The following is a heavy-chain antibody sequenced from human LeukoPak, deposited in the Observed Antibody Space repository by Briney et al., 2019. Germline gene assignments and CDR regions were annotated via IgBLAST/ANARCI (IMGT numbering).Heavy chain of an antibody. J-gene: IGHJ4*02. Sequence: GASVKVSCKASGYTFNIYGISWVRQAPGQGLEWMGWISAYNGNTKNAQNLQGRVTMTTDTSTTTAYMELRSLKSDDTAVYYCARGESTVTTYIANFGYWGQGTLVTVSS. D-gene: IGHD4-17*01. CDR1: GYTFNIYG. CDR3: ARGESTVTTYIANFGY. V-gene: IGHV1-18*01. CDR2: ISAYNGNT.